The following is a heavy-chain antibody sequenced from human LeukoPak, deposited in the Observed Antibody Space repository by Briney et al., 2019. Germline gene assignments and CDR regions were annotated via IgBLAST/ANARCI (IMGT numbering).Heavy chain of an antibody. Sequence: GASVKVSCKVSGYTLTALSMHWVRQAPGKGLEWMGGFYPEDGVTIYAQKFQGRVTMTEDTSTDTAYMELSSLRSEDTAVYYCATDITGTTRWFDPWGQGTLVTVSS. J-gene: IGHJ5*02. V-gene: IGHV1-24*01. CDR2: FYPEDGVT. D-gene: IGHD1-7*01. CDR3: ATDITGTTRWFDP. CDR1: GYTLTALS.